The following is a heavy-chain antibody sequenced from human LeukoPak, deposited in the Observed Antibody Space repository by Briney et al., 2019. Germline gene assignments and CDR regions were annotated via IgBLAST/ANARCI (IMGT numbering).Heavy chain of an antibody. CDR3: ARGPYYDFWGGYYANFLDY. CDR1: GGSISSGSYY. V-gene: IGHV4-61*02. CDR2: IYTSGST. D-gene: IGHD3-3*01. J-gene: IGHJ4*02. Sequence: PSQTLSLTCTVSGGSISSGSYYWSWIRQPAGKGLEWIGRIYTSGSTNYNPSLKSRVTISVDTSKNQFSLKLSSVTAADTAVYYCARGPYYDFWGGYYANFLDYWGQGTLVTVSS.